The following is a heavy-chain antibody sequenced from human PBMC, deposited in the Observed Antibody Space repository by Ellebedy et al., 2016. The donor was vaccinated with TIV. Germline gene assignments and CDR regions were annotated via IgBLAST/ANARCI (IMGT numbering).Heavy chain of an antibody. CDR1: GFTFSDYW. V-gene: IGHV3-7*03. J-gene: IGHJ2*01. D-gene: IGHD1-26*01. Sequence: GESLKISXAVSGFTFSDYWMSWVRQAPGKGLEWVANIKQDGSEKYYVDSVKGRFTISRDNSKNTLYLQMNSLRAEDTAVYYCAKDIVMWGANYWYFDLWGRGTLVTVSS. CDR2: IKQDGSEK. CDR3: AKDIVMWGANYWYFDL.